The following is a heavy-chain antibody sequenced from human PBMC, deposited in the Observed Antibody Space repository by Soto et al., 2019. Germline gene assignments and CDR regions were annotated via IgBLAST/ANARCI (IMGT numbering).Heavy chain of an antibody. Sequence: QVQLVESGGGVVQPGRSLRLSCAASGFTFSSYGMHWVRQAPGKGLEWVAIISYDGSNTYYADSVKGRFTISRDNSKNTLYLQMNSLRAEDTSVYYCAKEGGLSGSYYISSSYYFDYWGQGTLATVSS. J-gene: IGHJ4*02. V-gene: IGHV3-30*18. CDR1: GFTFSSYG. CDR2: ISYDGSNT. CDR3: AKEGGLSGSYYISSSYYFDY. D-gene: IGHD1-26*01.